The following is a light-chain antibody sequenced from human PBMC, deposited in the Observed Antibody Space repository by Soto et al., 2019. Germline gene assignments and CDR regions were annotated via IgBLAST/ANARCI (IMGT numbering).Light chain of an antibody. V-gene: IGKV3-15*01. CDR2: GAS. Sequence: DIGLTQSPATLSVSPGERATLSSRASLPISNKLAWYQQRPGQSLRLLIYGASARAHGVPARFSGSGSGTEFTLTISSLQSEDLAVYYCQQYEHWPPAVTFVGGTNVEIK. J-gene: IGKJ4*01. CDR1: LPISNK. CDR3: QQYEHWPPAVT.